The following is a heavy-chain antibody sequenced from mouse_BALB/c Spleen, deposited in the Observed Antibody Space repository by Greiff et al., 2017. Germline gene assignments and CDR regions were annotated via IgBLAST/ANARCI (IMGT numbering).Heavy chain of an antibody. Sequence: VQLQQSGAELVRPGVSVKISCKGSGYTFTDYAMHWVKQSHAKSLEWIGVISTYYGDASYNQKFKGKATMTVDKSSSTAYMELARLTSEDSAIYYCARWDYYGSSKGYFDYWGQGTTLTVSS. J-gene: IGHJ2*01. V-gene: IGHV1S137*01. CDR3: ARWDYYGSSKGYFDY. CDR2: ISTYYGDA. D-gene: IGHD1-1*01. CDR1: GYTFTDYA.